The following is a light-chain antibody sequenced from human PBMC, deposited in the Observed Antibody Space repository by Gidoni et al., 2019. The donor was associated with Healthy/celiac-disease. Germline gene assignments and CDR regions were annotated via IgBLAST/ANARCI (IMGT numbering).Light chain of an antibody. J-gene: IGKJ2*01. V-gene: IGKV3-20*01. CDR3: QQYGSSPPYT. Sequence: EIVLTQSPGTLSLSPRERATLSCRASQSVGSSYLAWYQQKPGQAPRLLIYGASSRATGIPDRFSGSGSGTDFTLTISRLDPEDFAVYYCQQYGSSPPYTFGQGTKLEIK. CDR1: QSVGSSY. CDR2: GAS.